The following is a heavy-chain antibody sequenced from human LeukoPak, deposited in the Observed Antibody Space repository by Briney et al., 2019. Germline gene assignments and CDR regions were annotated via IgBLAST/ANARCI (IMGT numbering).Heavy chain of an antibody. CDR2: IWYDGSSK. CDR3: AKDLWATVTSIPYYFDY. Sequence: GRSLRLSCAASGFTFSSYGMHWVRQAPGKGLEWVALIWYDGSSKHYADSVRGRFTISRDNSKNTLYLQMNSLRADDTAVYYCAKDLWATVTSIPYYFDYWGQGTLVTVSS. V-gene: IGHV3-33*06. D-gene: IGHD4-17*01. CDR1: GFTFSSYG. J-gene: IGHJ4*02.